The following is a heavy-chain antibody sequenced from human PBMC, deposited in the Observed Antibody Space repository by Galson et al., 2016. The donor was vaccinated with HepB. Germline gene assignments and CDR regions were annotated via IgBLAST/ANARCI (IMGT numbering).Heavy chain of an antibody. CDR2: IGPLFSTA. V-gene: IGHV1-69*13. CDR3: AREYYGSGSGLGY. Sequence: SVKVSCKASGGTFNSYDFSWVRQAPGQGLEWMGGIGPLFSTANYAQKFQGRLTITADESTTTVYMDLSSLRSQDTAVYYCAREYYGSGSGLGYWGQGTLVTVSS. J-gene: IGHJ4*02. D-gene: IGHD3-10*01. CDR1: GGTFNSYD.